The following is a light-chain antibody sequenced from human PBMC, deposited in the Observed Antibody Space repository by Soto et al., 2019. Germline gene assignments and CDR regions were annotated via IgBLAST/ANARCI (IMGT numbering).Light chain of an antibody. CDR1: QSVNNY. Sequence: EIVLTQSPATLSLSPGERATLSCRASQSVNNYLAWYQQKPGQAPRLLIYDTSNRATGIPARFSGSGSGTDFTLTISSLESEDFAVDYCQQRSNWPSTSPTFGPGTKVDIK. V-gene: IGKV3-11*01. CDR3: QQRSNWPSTSPT. CDR2: DTS. J-gene: IGKJ3*01.